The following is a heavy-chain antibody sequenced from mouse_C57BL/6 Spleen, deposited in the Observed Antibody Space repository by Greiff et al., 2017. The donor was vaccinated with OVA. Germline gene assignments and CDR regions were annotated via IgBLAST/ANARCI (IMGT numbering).Heavy chain of an antibody. CDR1: GYSITSGYY. CDR3: ARGDYDYPFAY. J-gene: IGHJ3*01. D-gene: IGHD2-4*01. V-gene: IGHV3-6*01. Sequence: EVKLQESGPGLVKPSQSLSLTCSVTGYSITSGYYWNWIRQFPGNKLEWMGYISYDGSNNYNPSLKNRISITRDTSKNQFFLKLNSVTTEDTATYYCARGDYDYPFAYWGQGTLVTVSA. CDR2: ISYDGSN.